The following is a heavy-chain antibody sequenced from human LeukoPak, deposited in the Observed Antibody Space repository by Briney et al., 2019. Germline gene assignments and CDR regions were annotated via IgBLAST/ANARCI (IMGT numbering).Heavy chain of an antibody. J-gene: IGHJ6*03. V-gene: IGHV3-7*01. CDR2: IKQDGSEK. Sequence: PGGSLRLSCAASGFTFSSYWMSSVRQAPGKGLEWVANIKQDGSEKYYVDSVKGRFTISRDNAKNSLYLQMNSLRAEDTAVYYCARDVPSSSWFYYYYYYMDVRGKGTTVTVSS. CDR3: ARDVPSSSWFYYYYYYMDV. CDR1: GFTFSSYW. D-gene: IGHD6-13*01.